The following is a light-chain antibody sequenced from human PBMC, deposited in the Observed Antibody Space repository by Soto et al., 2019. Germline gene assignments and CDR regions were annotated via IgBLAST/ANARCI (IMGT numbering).Light chain of an antibody. V-gene: IGKV3-20*01. CDR1: QSFTSTS. CDR3: QQYDSSPRT. J-gene: IGKJ1*01. CDR2: GAS. Sequence: EIVLTQSPGTLSLSPGERATLSCRASQSFTSTSLAWYQQKPGQAPRLLISGASRRAAGIPDRFTGSGSGTDFTLTISRLESEDIAVYYCQQYDSSPRTFRQGTRVEIK.